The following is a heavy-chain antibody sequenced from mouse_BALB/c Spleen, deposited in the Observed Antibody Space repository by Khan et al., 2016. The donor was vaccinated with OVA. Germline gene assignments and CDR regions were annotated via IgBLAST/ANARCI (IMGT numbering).Heavy chain of an antibody. V-gene: IGHV6-6*02. CDR3: GILL. CDR1: GFTFSNYW. CDR2: IRLYSDDYVT. Sequence: EVKLEESGGGLVQPGGSMKLSCVASGFTFSNYWMNWVRQSPEKGLEWVAEIRLYSDDYVTHYAVSVKGRFTISREDSKSRVYQQMNNLRAEDTGVYYCGILLWGQGTTLTVSS. J-gene: IGHJ2*01.